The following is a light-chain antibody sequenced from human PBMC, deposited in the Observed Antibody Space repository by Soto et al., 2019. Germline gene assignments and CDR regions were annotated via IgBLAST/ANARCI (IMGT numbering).Light chain of an antibody. J-gene: IGLJ1*01. Sequence: QSALTQPASVSGSPGQSITISCTGTSSDVGSYNLVSRYQQYPGKAPKLMIYEGSKRPSGVSNRFSGSKSGNTASLTISGLQAEDEADYYCCSYAGSSTSYVFGTGTKVTVL. CDR3: CSYAGSSTSYV. CDR2: EGS. CDR1: SSDVGSYNL. V-gene: IGLV2-23*01.